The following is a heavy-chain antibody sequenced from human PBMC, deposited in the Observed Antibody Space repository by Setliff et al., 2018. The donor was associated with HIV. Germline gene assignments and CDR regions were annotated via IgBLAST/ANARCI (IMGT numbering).Heavy chain of an antibody. J-gene: IGHJ5*02. CDR3: AREEDYNFWSGYDWFDP. D-gene: IGHD3-3*01. CDR1: GGSFSGYS. CDR2: VYTNGGT. Sequence: PSETLSLTCAVYGGSFSGYSWSWIRQPPGKGPEWIGEVYTNGGTNYNPSLKSRVTISVDTSKNQFSLKLSSVTAADTAVYYCAREEDYNFWSGYDWFDPWGQGTLVTVSS. V-gene: IGHV4-34*01.